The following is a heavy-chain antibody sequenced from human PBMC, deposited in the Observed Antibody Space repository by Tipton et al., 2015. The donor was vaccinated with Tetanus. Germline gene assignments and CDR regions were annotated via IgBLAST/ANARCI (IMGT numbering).Heavy chain of an antibody. CDR1: GYTFTTYY. Sequence: QSGAEVKKPGSSVKVSCKASGYTFTTYYMNWVRQAPGQGLEWMGIISPESGGTNYAQKFQGRVTMTVDTSTSTVYMDLSRLTSEDTAVYYCARYDSSGVTFDYWSQGTLVTVSS. V-gene: IGHV1-46*01. D-gene: IGHD3-22*01. J-gene: IGHJ4*02. CDR3: ARYDSSGVTFDY. CDR2: ISPESGGT.